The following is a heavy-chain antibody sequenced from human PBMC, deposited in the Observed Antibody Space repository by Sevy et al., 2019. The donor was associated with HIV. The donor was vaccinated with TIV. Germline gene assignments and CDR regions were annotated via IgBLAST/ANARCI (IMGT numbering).Heavy chain of an antibody. J-gene: IGHJ4*02. V-gene: IGHV3-23*01. CDR2: FSFGGGTI. CDR3: GREGCSKAHDY. D-gene: IGHD2-2*01. Sequence: GGSLRLSCAASGFTFSKYAMSWVLQAPGKGLEWVAAFSFGGGTINYADSVKGRFTISRDNSKDTLYLQMNSLRAEDTAVYYCGREGCSKAHDYWGQGSLVTVSS. CDR1: GFTFSKYA.